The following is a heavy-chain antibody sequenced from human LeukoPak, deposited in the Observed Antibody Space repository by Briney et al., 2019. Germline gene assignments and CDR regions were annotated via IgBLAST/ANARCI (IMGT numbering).Heavy chain of an antibody. CDR3: ARVNADIVVVPAANAEVYYYYMDV. J-gene: IGHJ6*03. CDR1: GYTFTSYG. CDR2: INTNTGNP. D-gene: IGHD2-2*01. Sequence: ASVKVSCKASGYTFTSYGISWVRQAPGQGLEWMGWINTNTGNPTYAQGFTGRFVFSLDTSVSTAYLQISSLKAEDTAVYYCARVNADIVVVPAANAEVYYYYMDVWGKGTTVTVSS. V-gene: IGHV7-4-1*02.